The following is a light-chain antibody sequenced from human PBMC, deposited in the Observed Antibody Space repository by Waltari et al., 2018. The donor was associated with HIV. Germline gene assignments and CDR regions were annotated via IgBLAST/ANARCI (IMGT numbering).Light chain of an antibody. Sequence: QSVLTQPPSVSAAPGQTVSIPCSGFSSNIGNNFVSWYHQLPGKAPKLLIFDNNKRPSGMPDRVSASKSGTSATLAITGLQTGDEGDYYCGTWDNSLKTVVFGGGTKVTVL. CDR2: DNN. CDR1: SSNIGNNF. CDR3: GTWDNSLKTVV. J-gene: IGLJ2*01. V-gene: IGLV1-51*01.